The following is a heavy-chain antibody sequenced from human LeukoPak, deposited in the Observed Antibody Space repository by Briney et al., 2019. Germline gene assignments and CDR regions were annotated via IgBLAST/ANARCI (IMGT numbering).Heavy chain of an antibody. Sequence: GGSLRLSCEASGFTLSSYTMHWVRQAPGKGLEWVALIAYDESFKYYADSVRGLITISRDSAKTTLYLQMNSLRTEDTAVYYCAREANAFDIWGQGTVVTVSS. CDR3: AREANAFDI. V-gene: IGHV3-30*07. J-gene: IGHJ3*02. CDR1: GFTLSSYT. CDR2: IAYDESFK.